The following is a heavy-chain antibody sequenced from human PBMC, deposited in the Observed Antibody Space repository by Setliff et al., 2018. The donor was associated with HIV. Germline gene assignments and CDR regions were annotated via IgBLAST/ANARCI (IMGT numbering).Heavy chain of an antibody. D-gene: IGHD3-10*01. CDR1: GFIFDDYA. Sequence: GGSLRLSCAASGFIFDDYAMHWVRQVPGKGLEWVALISWNGGTTNYADSVKGRFTISRDSSKNSLYLQMNSLRTEDTALYYCAKEGGSERMPFCYYYMDVWGKGTTVTVSS. V-gene: IGHV3-43*01. CDR2: ISWNGGTT. J-gene: IGHJ6*03. CDR3: AKEGGSERMPFCYYYMDV.